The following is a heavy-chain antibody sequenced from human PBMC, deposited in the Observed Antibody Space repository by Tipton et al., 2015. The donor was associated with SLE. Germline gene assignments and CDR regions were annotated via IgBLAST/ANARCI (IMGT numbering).Heavy chain of an antibody. J-gene: IGHJ5*02. V-gene: IGHV4-34*01. D-gene: IGHD4-17*01. Sequence: LRLSCAVYGGSFSGYYWSWIRQPPGKGLEWIGEINHSGSTNYNPSLKSRVTISVDTSKNQFSLKLSSVTAADTAVYYCARGAAVSPEGWFDPWGQGTLVTVSS. CDR1: GGSFSGYY. CDR2: INHSGST. CDR3: ARGAAVSPEGWFDP.